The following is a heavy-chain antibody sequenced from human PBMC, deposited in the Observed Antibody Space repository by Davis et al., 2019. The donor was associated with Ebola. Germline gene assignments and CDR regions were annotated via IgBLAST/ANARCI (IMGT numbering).Heavy chain of an antibody. J-gene: IGHJ3*02. CDR2: ISGSGGST. CDR3: AKDWNKVGATLDAFDI. CDR1: GFTFSSYA. Sequence: PGGSLRLSCAASGFTFSSYAMSWVRQAPGKGLEWVSAISGSGGSTYYADSVKGRFTISRDNSKNTLYLQMNSLRAEDTAVYYCAKDWNKVGATLDAFDIWGQGTMVTVSS. V-gene: IGHV3-23*01. D-gene: IGHD1-26*01.